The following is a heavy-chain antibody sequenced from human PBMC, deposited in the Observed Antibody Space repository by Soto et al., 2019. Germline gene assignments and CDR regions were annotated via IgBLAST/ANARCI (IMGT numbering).Heavy chain of an antibody. J-gene: IGHJ4*02. CDR1: GFSLSTSGVG. V-gene: IGHV2-5*02. CDR2: IYWDDDK. CDR3: VHRATLGGSWDTGYLDY. Sequence: QITLKESGPTLVKPTQTLTLTCTFSGFSLSTSGVGVGWIRQPPGKALEWLAVIYWDDDKRYSPYLKSRLTIPKDTSKNQVVLTMTNVDPGDTATYYCVHRATLGGSWDTGYLDYWGQGTLVTGSS. D-gene: IGHD6-13*01.